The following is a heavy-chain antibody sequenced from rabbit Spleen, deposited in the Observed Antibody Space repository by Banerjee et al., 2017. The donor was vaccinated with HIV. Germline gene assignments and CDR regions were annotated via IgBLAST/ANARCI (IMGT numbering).Heavy chain of an antibody. V-gene: IGHV1S45*01. J-gene: IGHJ6*01. Sequence: QEQLEESGGGLVKPEGSLTLTCKASGFSFSGRDVMCWVRQAPGKGLEWIACINTATGNVKTYYASWAKGRFSISKTSSTTVTLQMTTLTAADTATYFCARDTGSSFSSYGMDLWGQGTLVTVS. CDR1: GFSFSGRDV. CDR3: ARDTGSSFSSYGMDL. CDR2: INTATGNVKT. D-gene: IGHD8-1*01.